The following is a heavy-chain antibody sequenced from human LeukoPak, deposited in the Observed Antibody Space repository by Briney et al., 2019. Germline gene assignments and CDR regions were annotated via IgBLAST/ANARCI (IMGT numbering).Heavy chain of an antibody. CDR2: IYYSSST. CDR3: ARERGGSKLSGLYGRDYYYMDV. J-gene: IGHJ6*03. D-gene: IGHD3-16*01. V-gene: IGHV4-59*01. CDR1: GGSISSYY. Sequence: SETLSLTCTGSGGSISSYYWIMIRQPPGNGPELIGYIYYSSSTNYNPSLKSRVTISVATSKNQFSLKLSSVTAADTAVYFCARERGGSKLSGLYGRDYYYMDVWGKGTTVTVSS.